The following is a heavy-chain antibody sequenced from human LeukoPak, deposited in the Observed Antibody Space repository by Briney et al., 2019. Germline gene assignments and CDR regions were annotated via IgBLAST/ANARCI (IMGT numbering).Heavy chain of an antibody. CDR2: IDPSDSYT. Sequence: GESLRISCKGSGYSFTSYWISWVRQMPGKGLEWMGRIDPSDSYTNYSPSFQGHVTISADKSISTAYLQWSSLKASDTAMYYCARLEDIVVVPAANFDSWGQGTLVTVSS. J-gene: IGHJ4*02. CDR1: GYSFTSYW. D-gene: IGHD2-2*01. V-gene: IGHV5-10-1*01. CDR3: ARLEDIVVVPAANFDS.